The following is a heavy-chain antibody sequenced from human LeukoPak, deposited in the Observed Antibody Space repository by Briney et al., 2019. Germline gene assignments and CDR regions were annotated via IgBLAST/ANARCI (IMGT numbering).Heavy chain of an antibody. CDR2: IYYSGST. CDR3: ARVVGALFDY. CDR1: GGSIRSYY. Sequence: SETLSLTCTVSGGSIRSYYWSWIRQPPGKGLEWIGYIYYSGSTNYNPSLKSRVTISVDTSKNQFSLKLSSVTAADTAVYYCARVVGALFDYWGQGTLVTVSS. J-gene: IGHJ4*02. V-gene: IGHV4-59*01. D-gene: IGHD1-26*01.